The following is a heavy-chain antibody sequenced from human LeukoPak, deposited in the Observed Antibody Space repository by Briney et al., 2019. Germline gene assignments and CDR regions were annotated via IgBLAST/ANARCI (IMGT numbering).Heavy chain of an antibody. CDR2: LSGTGGWT. CDR3: AKATAGLDTLFDY. D-gene: IGHD3/OR15-3a*01. V-gene: IGHV3-23*01. J-gene: IGHJ4*02. CDR1: GFTFSSCA. Sequence: GGSLRLSCAASGFTFSSCAMSWVRQAPGKGLEWVSGLSGTGGWTYYADSVRGRFTISRDNSKNTLYLQMNNLRAEDTAVYYCAKATAGLDTLFDYWGQGTLVTVSS.